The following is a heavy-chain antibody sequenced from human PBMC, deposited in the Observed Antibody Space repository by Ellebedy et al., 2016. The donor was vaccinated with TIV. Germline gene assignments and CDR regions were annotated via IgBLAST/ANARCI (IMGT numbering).Heavy chain of an antibody. CDR3: ARRGSYGDYAVQINNWFDR. CDR2: IYQDGSEK. Sequence: PGGSLRLSFAASGFTFRSYWMSWVRQAPGKGLEWVANIYQDGSEKYSVDSVKGRFTISRDNAKNSLYLQMNSLRVEDTAVYYCARRGSYGDYAVQINNWFDRWGQGTLVTVYS. J-gene: IGHJ5*02. CDR1: GFTFRSYW. D-gene: IGHD3-16*01. V-gene: IGHV3-7*01.